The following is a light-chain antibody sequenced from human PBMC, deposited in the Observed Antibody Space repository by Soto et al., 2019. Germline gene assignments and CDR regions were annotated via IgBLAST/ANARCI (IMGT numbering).Light chain of an antibody. Sequence: QSVLTQPRSVSGSPGQSVTISCTRTSRDIGGYDYVCWYQQYPGKAPKLMIFDVFRRPSGVPDRFSGSKSGDTASLTISGLQAEDEAHYYCCSYAGSAAVFGTGTKLTVL. CDR1: SRDIGGYDY. CDR3: CSYAGSAAV. J-gene: IGLJ1*01. V-gene: IGLV2-11*01. CDR2: DVF.